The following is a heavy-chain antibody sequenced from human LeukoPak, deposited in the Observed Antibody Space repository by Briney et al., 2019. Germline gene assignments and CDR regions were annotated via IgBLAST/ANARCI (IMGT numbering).Heavy chain of an antibody. D-gene: IGHD2-2*02. V-gene: IGHV3-21*01. Sequence: GGSLRLSCAASGFTLRSYDMSWVRQAPGKGLEWVSSISSSSSYIYYADSVKGRFTISRDNAKNSLYLQMNSLRAEDTAVYYCARGPFVVYRPYFDYWGQGTLVTVSS. CDR2: ISSSSSYI. J-gene: IGHJ4*02. CDR1: GFTLRSYD. CDR3: ARGPFVVYRPYFDY.